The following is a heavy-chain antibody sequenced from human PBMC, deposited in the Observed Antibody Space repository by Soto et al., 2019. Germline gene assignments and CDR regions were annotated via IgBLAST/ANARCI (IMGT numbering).Heavy chain of an antibody. Sequence: LRLSCAASGFTFSSYWMSWVRQAPGKGLEWVANIKQDGSEKYYVDSVKGRFTISRDNAKNSLYLQMNSLRAEDTAVYYCARERYYDILTGYYHYYYYYGMDVWGQGTTVTVFS. CDR2: IKQDGSEK. CDR1: GFTFSSYW. D-gene: IGHD3-9*01. J-gene: IGHJ6*02. CDR3: ARERYYDILTGYYHYYYYYGMDV. V-gene: IGHV3-7*03.